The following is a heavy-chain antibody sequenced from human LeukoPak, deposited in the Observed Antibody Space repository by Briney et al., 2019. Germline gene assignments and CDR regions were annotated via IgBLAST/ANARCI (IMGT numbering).Heavy chain of an antibody. V-gene: IGHV3-74*01. D-gene: IGHD6-19*01. CDR2: ISSDGTYT. CDR1: GFTFSSHL. Sequence: GGSLRLSCAASGFTFSSHLMHWVRQAPGKGLVWVSRISSDGTYTNYADSVRGRFTISRDNAKNTLYLQMNSLRAEDTAVYYCARHLYGSGLHRIDYWGQGTLVTVSS. J-gene: IGHJ4*02. CDR3: ARHLYGSGLHRIDY.